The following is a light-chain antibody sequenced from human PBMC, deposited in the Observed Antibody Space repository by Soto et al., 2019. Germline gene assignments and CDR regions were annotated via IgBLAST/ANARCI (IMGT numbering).Light chain of an antibody. Sequence: QSVLTQPPSVSVAPGQKVTISCSGTYSNIGTNFVSWYHQLPGAAPKLLIYDTDKRPSGIPDRFSASKSGTSATLGIAGLQTGDEADYYCGAWDSRLSAVVFGGGTKLTVL. CDR1: YSNIGTNF. CDR3: GAWDSRLSAVV. V-gene: IGLV1-51*01. CDR2: DTD. J-gene: IGLJ2*01.